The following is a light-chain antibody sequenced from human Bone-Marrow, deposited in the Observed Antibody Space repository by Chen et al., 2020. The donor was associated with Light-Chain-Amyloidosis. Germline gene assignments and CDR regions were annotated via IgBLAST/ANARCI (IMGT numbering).Light chain of an antibody. CDR2: GSS. CDR3: QQYGTSTLT. Sequence: EIVLTQSPGTLSLSPGEGSNRSCRASQTISSNYLTWYQQKFGQAPRLLIYGSSSRATGIPDRFTGSGSGTDFTLTINRLEPEDFAMYYCQQYGTSTLTFGGGTKVEIK. J-gene: IGKJ4*01. V-gene: IGKV3-20*01. CDR1: QTISSNY.